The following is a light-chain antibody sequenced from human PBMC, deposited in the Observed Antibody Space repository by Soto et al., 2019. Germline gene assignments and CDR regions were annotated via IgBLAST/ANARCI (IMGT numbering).Light chain of an antibody. Sequence: EIVLTQSPGTLALSPGERATLSCRASQSVSSSYLAWYQQKPGQAPRLLIYGASSRATGIPDRFSGSGSGTEFTLTISSLQSEDFAVYYCQQFNNWPLTFGGGTTGDI. J-gene: IGKJ4*01. V-gene: IGKV3-20*01. CDR2: GAS. CDR3: QQFNNWPLT. CDR1: QSVSSSY.